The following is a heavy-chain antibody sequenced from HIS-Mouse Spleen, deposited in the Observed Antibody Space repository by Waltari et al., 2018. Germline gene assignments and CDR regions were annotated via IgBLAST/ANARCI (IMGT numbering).Heavy chain of an antibody. Sequence: QLQLVESGGGVVQPGRSLSLSWAASGLTFSSYGMHCVRQAPGKGLEWVAVISYDGSNKYYADSVKGRFTISRDNSKNTLYLQMNSLRAEDTAVYYCAKDKHHAFDYWGQGTLVTVSS. CDR2: ISYDGSNK. V-gene: IGHV3-30*18. CDR1: GLTFSSYG. CDR3: AKDKHHAFDY. J-gene: IGHJ4*02.